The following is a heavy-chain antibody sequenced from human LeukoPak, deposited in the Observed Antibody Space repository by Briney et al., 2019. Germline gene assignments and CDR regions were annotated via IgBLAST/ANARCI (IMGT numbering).Heavy chain of an antibody. V-gene: IGHV3-21*01. CDR3: ARDPYSGSYGDYYYYYMDV. CDR1: GFTFTTYG. CDR2: ITSSSSYI. J-gene: IGHJ6*03. D-gene: IGHD1-26*01. Sequence: GGSLRLSCSASGFTFTTYGMNWVRQAPGKGLEWVSSITSSSSYIYYADSVKGRFTISRDNAKNSLYLQMNSLRDEDTAVYYCARDPYSGSYGDYYYYYMDVWGKGTTVTISS.